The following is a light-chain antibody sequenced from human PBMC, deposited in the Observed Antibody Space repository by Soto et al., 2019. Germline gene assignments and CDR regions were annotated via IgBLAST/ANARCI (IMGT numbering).Light chain of an antibody. V-gene: IGKV3-20*01. CDR2: GSS. J-gene: IGKJ2*01. CDR3: HQYLDSPNT. CDR1: QSITNNY. Sequence: EIVLTQSPATLSFSPGERATFSCRATQSITNNYVSWYQHKPGQDPRLLIYGSSMRATGIPDRISGSGSGTDFTLSITRLEPEDFAVYYCHQYLDSPNTFGQGTKLESK.